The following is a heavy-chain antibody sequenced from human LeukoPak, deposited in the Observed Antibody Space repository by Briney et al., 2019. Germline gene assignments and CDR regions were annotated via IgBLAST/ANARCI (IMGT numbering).Heavy chain of an antibody. CDR3: ANLLGSSSLFYGMDV. CDR1: GFTFDDYA. J-gene: IGHJ6*02. V-gene: IGHV3-9*01. D-gene: IGHD6-13*01. CDR2: ISWNSGSI. Sequence: PGGSLRLSCAASGFTFDDYAMHWVRQAPGKGLEWVSGISWNSGSIGYADSVKGRFTISRDNAKNSLYLQMNSLRAEDTALYYCANLLGSSSLFYGMDVWGQGTTVTVSS.